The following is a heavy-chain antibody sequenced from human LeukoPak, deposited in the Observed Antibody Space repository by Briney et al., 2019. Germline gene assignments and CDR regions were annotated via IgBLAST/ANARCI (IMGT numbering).Heavy chain of an antibody. Sequence: SETLSLTCTVYGGSISSYYWSWIRQPAGKGLEWIGRIYTSGSTNYNPSLKSRVTMSVDTSKNQFSLKLSSVTAADTAVYYCAGDGQVAVVTWGMDVWGQGTLVTVSS. CDR3: AGDGQVAVVTWGMDV. CDR2: IYTSGST. J-gene: IGHJ4*02. V-gene: IGHV4-4*07. D-gene: IGHD6-19*01. CDR1: GGSISSYY.